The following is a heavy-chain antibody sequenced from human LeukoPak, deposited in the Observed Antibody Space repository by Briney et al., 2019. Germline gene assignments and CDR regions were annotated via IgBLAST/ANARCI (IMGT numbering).Heavy chain of an antibody. V-gene: IGHV1-2*02. CDR1: GYTLTGYY. CDR3: ARSIGTTFGFSDY. J-gene: IGHJ4*02. D-gene: IGHD3-16*01. Sequence: ASLKVSCKASGYTLTGYYMQWVRQAPGQGLEWMGWINPNSGGANYAQKFQGRVTMARDTSISTAYMELSSLRSDDTAVYYCARSIGTTFGFSDYWGQGTLVTVSS. CDR2: INPNSGGA.